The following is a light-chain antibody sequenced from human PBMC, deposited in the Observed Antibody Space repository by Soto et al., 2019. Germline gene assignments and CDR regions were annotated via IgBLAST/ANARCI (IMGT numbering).Light chain of an antibody. Sequence: QCCLTPPASASGSRGQSGTSSCTGTKNDLGVYDFVSWYQRRPGKAPRLIMYEVGQRPSGVPDRFSGSKSGNTASLTVSGLQAADEADYFCKSYGGSNSYVLGSGTKVIVL. CDR1: KNDLGVYDF. CDR3: KSYGGSNSYV. V-gene: IGLV2-8*01. J-gene: IGLJ1*01. CDR2: EVG.